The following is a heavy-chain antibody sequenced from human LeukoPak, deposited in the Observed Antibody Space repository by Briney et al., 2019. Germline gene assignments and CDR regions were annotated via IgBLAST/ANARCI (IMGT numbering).Heavy chain of an antibody. CDR3: AREFGYVEMVTIEDY. CDR1: GYTFNAHG. J-gene: IGHJ4*02. V-gene: IGHV1-2*02. CDR2: ISGTSGNT. D-gene: IGHD5-24*01. Sequence: AASVKVSCKASGYTFNAHGITWVRQAPGQGLEWMGWISGTSGNTDYAEKFQGRVTMTRDTSISTAYMELSRLRSDDTAVYYCAREFGYVEMVTIEDYWGQGTLVTVSS.